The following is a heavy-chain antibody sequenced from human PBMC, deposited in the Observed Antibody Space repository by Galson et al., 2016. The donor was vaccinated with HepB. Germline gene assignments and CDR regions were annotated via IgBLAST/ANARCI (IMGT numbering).Heavy chain of an antibody. Sequence: SLRLSCAVSGFTLRNYEMHWVRQAPGKALEWLSYISYGGATHYADSVRGRFTISRDNARDSLYLQMNNLRADDTATYFCVRGKSTCWYAYKRSYYFSMELWGRGTAVAVSS. V-gene: IGHV3-48*03. D-gene: IGHD5-24*01. CDR1: GFTLRNYE. CDR3: VRGKSTCWYAYKRSYYFSMEL. J-gene: IGHJ6*02. CDR2: ISYGGAT.